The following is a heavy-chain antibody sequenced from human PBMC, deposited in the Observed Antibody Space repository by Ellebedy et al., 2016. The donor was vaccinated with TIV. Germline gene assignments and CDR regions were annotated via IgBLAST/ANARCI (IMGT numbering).Heavy chain of an antibody. CDR3: ARISCSGGSCYSGGPFDF. V-gene: IGHV2-70*04. Sequence: SGPTLVKPTQTLTLTCTFSGFSLIVDKIRLNWIRQPPGKALEWLARIDWDDDKYYNTSLQTRLTISKDTSQNQVVLTMTNMDPVDTATYYCARISCSGGSCYSGGPFDFWGQGIPVTVSS. D-gene: IGHD2-15*01. J-gene: IGHJ4*02. CDR1: GFSLIVDKIR. CDR2: IDWDDDK.